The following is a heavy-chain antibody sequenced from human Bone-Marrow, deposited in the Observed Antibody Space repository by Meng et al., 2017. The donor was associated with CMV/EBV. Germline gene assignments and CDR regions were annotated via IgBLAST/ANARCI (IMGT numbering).Heavy chain of an antibody. CDR1: GFTFSSYG. CDR2: IRYDGSYK. V-gene: IGHV3-30*02. CDR3: ARDFSYFDY. J-gene: IGHJ4*02. D-gene: IGHD2/OR15-2a*01. Sequence: LSLTCAASGFTFSSYGMHWVRQAPGKGLEWVAFIRYDGSYKSYADSVKGRFTISRDNAKNSLYLQMNSLRAEDTAVYYCARDFSYFDYWGQGTLVTVSS.